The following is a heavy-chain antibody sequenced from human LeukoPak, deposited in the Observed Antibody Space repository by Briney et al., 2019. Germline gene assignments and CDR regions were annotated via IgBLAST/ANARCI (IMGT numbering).Heavy chain of an antibody. Sequence: RPGGSLRLSCAASGFTFSDYYMSWIRQAPGKGLEWVSYISHTGRVNYNAVSVGGRFTISRDNTRNSLYLQMNSLRAEDTAVYFCARDQTNWMSPTVTPVGYWGQGTLVAVSS. CDR2: ISHTGRVN. V-gene: IGHV3-11*01. CDR3: ARDQTNWMSPTVTPVGY. D-gene: IGHD1-1*01. J-gene: IGHJ4*02. CDR1: GFTFSDYY.